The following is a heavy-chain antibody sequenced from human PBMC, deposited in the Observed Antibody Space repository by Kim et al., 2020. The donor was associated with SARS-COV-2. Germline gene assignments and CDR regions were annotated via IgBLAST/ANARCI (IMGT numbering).Heavy chain of an antibody. D-gene: IGHD3-10*01. CDR3: ARVDWPKYYYGSGSYYLRDGPFDY. Sequence: ASVKVSCKASGYTFTSYAMNWVRQAPGQGLEWMGWINTNTGNPTYAQGFTGRFVFSLDTSVSTAYLQISSLKAEDTAVYYCARVDWPKYYYGSGSYYLRDGPFDYWGQGTLVTVSS. J-gene: IGHJ4*02. V-gene: IGHV7-4-1*02. CDR1: GYTFTSYA. CDR2: INTNTGNP.